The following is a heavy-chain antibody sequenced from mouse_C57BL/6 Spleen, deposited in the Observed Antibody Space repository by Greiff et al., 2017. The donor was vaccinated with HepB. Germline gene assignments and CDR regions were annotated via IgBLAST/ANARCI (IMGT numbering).Heavy chain of an antibody. J-gene: IGHJ4*01. V-gene: IGHV2-3*01. CDR1: GFSLTSYG. D-gene: IGHD1-1*01. Sequence: VQRVESGPGLVAPSQSLSITCTVSGFSLTSYGVSWVRQPPGKGLEWLGVIWGDGSTNYHSALISRLSISKDNSKSQVFLKLNSLQTDDTATYYCAKRGIYYYGSSYEEGAMDYWGQGTSVTVSS. CDR2: IWGDGST. CDR3: AKRGIYYYGSSYEEGAMDY.